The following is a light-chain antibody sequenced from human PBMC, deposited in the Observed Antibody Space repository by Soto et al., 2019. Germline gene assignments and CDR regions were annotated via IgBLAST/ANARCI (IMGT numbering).Light chain of an antibody. CDR2: GAS. CDR3: QQSYSTPSIT. CDR1: QSVSNNY. Sequence: EIVLTQSPGTLSLSTGERATLSCRASQSVSNNYLAWYQQKPGQAPRLLIYGASNRATGIPDRFSGSGSGTDFTLTISRLEPEDFATYYCQQSYSTPSITFGQGTRLEIK. V-gene: IGKV3-20*01. J-gene: IGKJ5*01.